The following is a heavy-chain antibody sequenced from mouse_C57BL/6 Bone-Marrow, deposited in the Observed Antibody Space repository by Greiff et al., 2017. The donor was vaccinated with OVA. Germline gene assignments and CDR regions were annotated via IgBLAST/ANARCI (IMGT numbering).Heavy chain of an antibody. Sequence: EVQLMESGGGLVKPGGSLKLSCAASGFTFSSYAMSWVRQTPEKRLEWVATISDGGSYTYYPDNVKGRFTISRDNAKNNLYLQMSHLKSEDTAMYYCARDRDGNYEGESWFAYWGQGTLVTVSA. CDR3: ARDRDGNYEGESWFAY. J-gene: IGHJ3*01. V-gene: IGHV5-4*01. CDR1: GFTFSSYA. D-gene: IGHD2-1*01. CDR2: ISDGGSYT.